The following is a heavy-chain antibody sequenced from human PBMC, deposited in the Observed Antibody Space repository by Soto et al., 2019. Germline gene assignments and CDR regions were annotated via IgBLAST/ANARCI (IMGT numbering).Heavy chain of an antibody. CDR2: ISSSSSTI. CDR1: GFTFSSYS. D-gene: IGHD3-22*01. CDR3: AANLNYYDSSGYSSYLGTIDFYYYYYGMDV. V-gene: IGHV3-48*02. Sequence: PGGSLRLSCAASGFTFSSYSMNWVRQAPGKGLEWVSYISSSSSTIYYADSVKGRFTISRDNAKNSLYLQMNSLRDEDTAVYYCAANLNYYDSSGYSSYLGTIDFYYYYYGMDVWGQGTTVTVSS. J-gene: IGHJ6*02.